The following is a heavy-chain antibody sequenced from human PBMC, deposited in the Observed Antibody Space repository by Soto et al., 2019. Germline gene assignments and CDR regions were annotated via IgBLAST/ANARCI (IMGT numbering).Heavy chain of an antibody. CDR3: ARLSSSGYYRTSIDY. CDR1: GYSFTSYW. J-gene: IGHJ4*02. D-gene: IGHD3-22*01. CDR2: IDPSDSYT. Sequence: GESLKISCKGSGYSFTSYWISWVRQMPGKGQEWMGRIDPSDSYTNYSPSFQGHVTISADKSISTAYLQWSSLKASDTAMYYCARLSSSGYYRTSIDYWGQGTLVTGFS. V-gene: IGHV5-10-1*01.